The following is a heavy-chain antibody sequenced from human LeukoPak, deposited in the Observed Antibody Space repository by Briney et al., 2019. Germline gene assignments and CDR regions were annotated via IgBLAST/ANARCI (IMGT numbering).Heavy chain of an antibody. CDR3: ARHRSYYDSSGYLDY. CDR2: IIPIFGTA. J-gene: IGHJ4*02. CDR1: GYTFTSYD. V-gene: IGHV1-69*13. D-gene: IGHD3-22*01. Sequence: SVKVSCKASGYTFTSYDINWVRQAPGQGLEWMGGIIPIFGTANYAQKFQGRVTITADESTSTAYMELSSLRSEDTAVYYCARHRSYYDSSGYLDYWGQGTLVTVSS.